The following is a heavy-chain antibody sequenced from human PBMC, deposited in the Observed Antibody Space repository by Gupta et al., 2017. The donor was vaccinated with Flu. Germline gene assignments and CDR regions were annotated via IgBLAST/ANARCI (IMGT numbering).Heavy chain of an antibody. CDR2: IRSRRFGGTP. J-gene: IGHJ5*02. V-gene: IGHV3-49*03. Sequence: EVQLVESGAGLAQTGRSLRLSCTASGFDFSDYAISWIRQAPGKGLEWVGFIRSRRFGGTPDYAASVRDRFTISRDDSKGIAYLQMNSLKIEDTAVYFCSRDLAVISTIGGTNWFDPRGQGALVTVSS. D-gene: IGHD1-7*01. CDR3: SRDLAVISTIGGTNWFDP. CDR1: GFDFSDYA.